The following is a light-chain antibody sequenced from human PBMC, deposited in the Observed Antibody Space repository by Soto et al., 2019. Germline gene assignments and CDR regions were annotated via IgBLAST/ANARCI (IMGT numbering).Light chain of an antibody. CDR2: EVS. J-gene: IGLJ1*01. V-gene: IGLV2-14*01. Sequence: QSALTQPASVSGSLGQSVTISCTGTSSDVGAYNYVSWYQQQPGKAPKLMISEVSNRPSGVPNRSSGAEAGNTASLIISGRQAEGEAEYYCCSFTSITPYVFRTETKVTVL. CDR3: CSFTSITPYV. CDR1: SSDVGAYNY.